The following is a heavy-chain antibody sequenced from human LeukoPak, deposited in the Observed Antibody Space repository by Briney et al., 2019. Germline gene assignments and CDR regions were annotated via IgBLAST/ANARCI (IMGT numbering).Heavy chain of an antibody. V-gene: IGHV4-59*05. CDR3: ARPGYSSSWYFDY. CDR2: IYYSGST. J-gene: IGHJ4*02. D-gene: IGHD6-13*01. Sequence: SETLSLTCTVSGGSISSYYWSWLRQPPGKGLEWSGSIYYSGSTYYNTSLKSRVTISVDTSKNQFSLKLSSVTAADTAVYYCARPGYSSSWYFDYWGQGTLVTVSS. CDR1: GGSISSYY.